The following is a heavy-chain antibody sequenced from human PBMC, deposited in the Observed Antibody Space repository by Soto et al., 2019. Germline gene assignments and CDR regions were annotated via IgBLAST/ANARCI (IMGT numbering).Heavy chain of an antibody. D-gene: IGHD2-15*01. Sequence: GASVKVSCKASGFTSTSSAVQWVRQARGQRLEWIGWIVVGSGNTNYAQKFQERVTITRDMSTSTAYMELSRLRSEDTAVYYCAAASSSREYCSGGSCLYYYYGMDVWGQGTTVTVYS. V-gene: IGHV1-58*01. CDR2: IVVGSGNT. CDR3: AAASSSREYCSGGSCLYYYYGMDV. J-gene: IGHJ6*02. CDR1: GFTSTSSA.